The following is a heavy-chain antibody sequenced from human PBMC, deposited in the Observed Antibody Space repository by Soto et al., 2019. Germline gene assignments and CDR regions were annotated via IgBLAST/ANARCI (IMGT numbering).Heavy chain of an antibody. V-gene: IGHV3-30*18. J-gene: IGHJ2*01. CDR1: GFTFSSYG. CDR2: ISYDGSNK. D-gene: IGHD6-19*01. Sequence: QVQLVESGGGVVQPGRSLRLSCAASGFTFSSYGMHWVRQAPGKGLEWVAVISYDGSNKYYADSVKGRFTISRDNSKNTLYLQMISLRAEDTAVYYCAKDRQWLVLWYFDLWGRGTLVTVSS. CDR3: AKDRQWLVLWYFDL.